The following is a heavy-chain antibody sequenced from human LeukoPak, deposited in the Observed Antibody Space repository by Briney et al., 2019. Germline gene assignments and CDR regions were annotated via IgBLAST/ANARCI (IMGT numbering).Heavy chain of an antibody. V-gene: IGHV3-30*02. D-gene: IGHD3-22*01. Sequence: GGSLTLSCAAAGFTFSSYGMHWVRQAPGKGLEWVAFIRYDGSNKYYADSVKGRFTISRDNAKNSLYMQMNSLRAADTAVYYCARDHHRRHYDSQARDTFDIWGQGTMVTVSS. CDR3: ARDHHRRHYDSQARDTFDI. CDR2: IRYDGSNK. CDR1: GFTFSSYG. J-gene: IGHJ3*02.